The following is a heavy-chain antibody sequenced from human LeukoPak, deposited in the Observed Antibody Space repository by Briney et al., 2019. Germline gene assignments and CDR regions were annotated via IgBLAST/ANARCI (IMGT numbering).Heavy chain of an antibody. Sequence: ASVKVSCKASGYTFTGYYMHWVRQAPGQGLEWMGWINPNSGGTNYAQKFQGRVTMTRNTSISTAYMELSSLRSEDTAVYYCARGGYYGSGEGIDYWGQGTLVTVSS. V-gene: IGHV1-2*02. CDR3: ARGGYYGSGEGIDY. CDR1: GYTFTGYY. CDR2: INPNSGGT. J-gene: IGHJ4*02. D-gene: IGHD3-10*01.